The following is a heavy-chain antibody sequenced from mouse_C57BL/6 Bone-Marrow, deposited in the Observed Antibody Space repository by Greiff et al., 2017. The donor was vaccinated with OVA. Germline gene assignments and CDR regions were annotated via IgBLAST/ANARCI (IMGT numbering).Heavy chain of an antibody. Sequence: QVQLQQPGAELVMPGASVKLSCKASGYTFTSYWMHWVKQRPGQGLEWIGEIDPSDSYTNYNRKFKGKSTLTVDKSSSTAYMQLSSLTSEDSAVYYCARSGPHWYFDVWGTGTTVTVSS. CDR2: IDPSDSYT. CDR3: ARSGPHWYFDV. CDR1: GYTFTSYW. D-gene: IGHD3-1*01. V-gene: IGHV1-69*01. J-gene: IGHJ1*03.